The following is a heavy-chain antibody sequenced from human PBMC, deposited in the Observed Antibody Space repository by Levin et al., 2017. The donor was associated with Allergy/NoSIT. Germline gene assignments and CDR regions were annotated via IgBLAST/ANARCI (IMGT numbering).Heavy chain of an antibody. CDR3: ARVRGDSYGYGYYYYYYMDV. D-gene: IGHD5-18*01. CDR2: ISSSSSYT. J-gene: IGHJ6*03. CDR1: GFTFSDYY. Sequence: GGSLRLSCAASGFTFSDYYMSWIRQAPGKGLEWVSYISSSSSYTNYADSVKGRFTISRDNAKNSLYLQMNSLRAEDTAVYYCARVRGDSYGYGYYYYYYMDVWGKGTTVTVSS. V-gene: IGHV3-11*05.